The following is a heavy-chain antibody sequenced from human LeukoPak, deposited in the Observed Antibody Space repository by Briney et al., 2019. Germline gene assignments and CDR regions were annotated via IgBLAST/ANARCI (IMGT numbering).Heavy chain of an antibody. CDR3: ARESDSGSFDY. Sequence: GGSLRLSCAASGFTFSSYWMHWVRQAPGKGLVWVSRINTDGSSTSYADSVKGRFTISRDNAKNTLYLQMNSLRAEDTAVYYCARESDSGSFDYWGQGILVTVSS. V-gene: IGHV3-74*01. CDR1: GFTFSSYW. D-gene: IGHD1-26*01. J-gene: IGHJ4*02. CDR2: INTDGSST.